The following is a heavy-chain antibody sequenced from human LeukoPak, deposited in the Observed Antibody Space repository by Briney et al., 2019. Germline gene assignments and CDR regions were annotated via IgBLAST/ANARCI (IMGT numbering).Heavy chain of an antibody. CDR2: INPSGGST. CDR1: GYTFTISY. V-gene: IGHV1-46*01. Sequence: ASVKVSCKASGYTFTISYMHWVRQAPGQGREWMEIINPSGGSTSYAQKFHGRVTMTRDTSISTAYMELSRLRSDDTAVYYCARWDTADYWGQGTLVTVSS. J-gene: IGHJ4*02. CDR3: ARWDTADY. D-gene: IGHD5-18*01.